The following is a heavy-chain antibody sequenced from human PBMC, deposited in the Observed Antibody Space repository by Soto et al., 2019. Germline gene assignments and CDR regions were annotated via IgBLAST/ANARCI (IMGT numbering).Heavy chain of an antibody. D-gene: IGHD6-13*01. CDR2: IGTAGDT. CDR1: GFTFSSYD. V-gene: IGHV3-13*01. J-gene: IGHJ6*02. Sequence: GGSLRLSCAASGFTFSSYDMHWVLQATGKVLEWVSAIGTAGDTYYPGSVKGRFTISRENAKNSLYLQMNSLRAEDTAVYYCAREWGIAAAGRVYDSYGMDGWGQRT. CDR3: AREWGIAAAGRVYDSYGMDG.